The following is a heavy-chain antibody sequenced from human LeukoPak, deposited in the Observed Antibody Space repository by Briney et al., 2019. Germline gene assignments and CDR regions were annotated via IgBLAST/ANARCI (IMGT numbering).Heavy chain of an antibody. J-gene: IGHJ3*02. CDR1: GYTFTSYG. CDR2: ISAYNGNT. D-gene: IGHD3-3*01. Sequence: ASVKVSFKASGYTFTSYGISWVRQAPGQGLEWMGWISAYNGNTNYAQKLQGRVTMTTDTSTSTAYMELRSLRSDDTAVYYCARGLFSMGLDAFDIWGQGTMVTVSS. V-gene: IGHV1-18*01. CDR3: ARGLFSMGLDAFDI.